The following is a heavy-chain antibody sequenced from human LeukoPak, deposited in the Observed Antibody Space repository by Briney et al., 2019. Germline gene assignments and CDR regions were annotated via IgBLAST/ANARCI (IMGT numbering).Heavy chain of an antibody. J-gene: IGHJ6*02. CDR2: IYYSGST. CDR3: ARDPPYYYGSGSYSSLGVDV. CDR1: GGSISSGGYY. D-gene: IGHD3-10*01. V-gene: IGHV4-31*03. Sequence: SQTLSHTCTVSGGSISSGGYYWSWIRQHPGKGLEWIGYIYYSGSTYYNPSLKSRVTISVDTSKNQFSLKLSSVTAADTAVYYCARDPPYYYGSGSYSSLGVDVWGQGTTVTVSS.